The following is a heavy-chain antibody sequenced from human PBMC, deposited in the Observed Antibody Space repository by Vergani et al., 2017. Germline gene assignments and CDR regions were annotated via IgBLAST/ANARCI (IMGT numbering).Heavy chain of an antibody. D-gene: IGHD3-10*01. Sequence: QVQLVQSGAEVKKPGSSVKVSCKASGDTFNNYAISWVRQAPGQGLEWMGRIIPIFGTANYAQKFQGRVTITADESTTTAYMELSSLRSEDTAMYYCARDPLWFGELSTPLDYWGQGTLVTVSS. CDR2: IIPIFGTA. V-gene: IGHV1-69*18. J-gene: IGHJ4*02. CDR3: ARDPLWFGELSTPLDY. CDR1: GDTFNNYA.